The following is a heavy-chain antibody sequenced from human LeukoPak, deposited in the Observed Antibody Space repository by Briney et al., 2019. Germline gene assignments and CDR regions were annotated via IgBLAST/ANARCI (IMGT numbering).Heavy chain of an antibody. CDR3: ARDLYSTLLAYYYGMGV. J-gene: IGHJ6*02. Sequence: GGSLRLSCAASGFTFSSYGMHWVRQAPGKGLEWVAVIWYDGSNKYYADSVKGRFTISRDNSKNTLYLQMNSLRAEDTAVYYCARDLYSTLLAYYYGMGVWGQGTTVTVSS. D-gene: IGHD6-13*01. CDR1: GFTFSSYG. V-gene: IGHV3-33*01. CDR2: IWYDGSNK.